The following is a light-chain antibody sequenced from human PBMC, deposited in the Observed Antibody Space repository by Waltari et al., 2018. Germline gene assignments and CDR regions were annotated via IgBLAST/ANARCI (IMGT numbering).Light chain of an antibody. CDR3: CSYAGRSTLEV. Sequence: QSALTQPASVSGSPGQSITISCTGTSSDVGSYNLVSWYQQHPGKAPKLMIFAVIKRPSGVSNRFSGSKAGNTASLTISGLQAEDEADYYCCSYAGRSTLEVFGTGTKVTVL. CDR2: AVI. J-gene: IGLJ1*01. CDR1: SSDVGSYNL. V-gene: IGLV2-23*02.